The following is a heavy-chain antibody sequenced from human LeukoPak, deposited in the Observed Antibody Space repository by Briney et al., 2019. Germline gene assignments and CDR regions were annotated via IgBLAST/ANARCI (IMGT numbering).Heavy chain of an antibody. D-gene: IGHD3-9*01. Sequence: GGSLRLSCAASGFTFSSYAMHWVRQAPGKGLEYVSAISSNGGSTYYANSVKGRFTISRDNSKNTLYLQKGSLRAEDMAVYYCARGDDYDILTGYYDYWGQGTLVTVSS. CDR3: ARGDDYDILTGYYDY. J-gene: IGHJ4*02. CDR2: ISSNGGST. V-gene: IGHV3-64*01. CDR1: GFTFSSYA.